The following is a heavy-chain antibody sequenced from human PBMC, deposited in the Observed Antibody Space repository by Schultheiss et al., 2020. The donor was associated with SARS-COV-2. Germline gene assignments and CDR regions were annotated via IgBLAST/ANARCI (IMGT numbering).Heavy chain of an antibody. CDR2: IRSKANSYAT. V-gene: IGHV3-73*01. J-gene: IGHJ6*03. Sequence: GGSLRLSCAASGFTFSSYSMNWVRQAPGKGLEWVGRIRSKANSYATAYAASVKGRFTISRDDSKNTAYLQMNSLKTEDTAVYYCTRHLAPDTVRDDYYMDVWGKGTTVTVSS. D-gene: IGHD4-11*01. CDR1: GFTFSSYS. CDR3: TRHLAPDTVRDDYYMDV.